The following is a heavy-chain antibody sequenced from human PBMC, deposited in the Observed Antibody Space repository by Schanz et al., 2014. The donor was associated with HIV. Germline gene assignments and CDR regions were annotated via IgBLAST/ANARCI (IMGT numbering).Heavy chain of an antibody. CDR1: GGTFSSYA. V-gene: IGHV1-18*01. CDR2: ISAYNGHP. CDR3: AREKTTLNWFDP. Sequence: QVQLVQSGAEVKKPGSSVKVSCKASGGTFSSYAISWVRQAPGQGLEWMGGISAYNGHPHYGQKFQGRVTMTTDTSTSTAYMDLRSLRSDDTAVYYCAREKTTLNWFDPWGQGTLVTVSS. J-gene: IGHJ5*02.